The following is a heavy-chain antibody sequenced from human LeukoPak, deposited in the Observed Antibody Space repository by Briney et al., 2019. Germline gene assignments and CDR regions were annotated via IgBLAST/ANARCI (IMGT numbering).Heavy chain of an antibody. CDR1: GGSISTSSYY. CDR3: AKETYCGGDCYSRPLWY. J-gene: IGHJ4*02. D-gene: IGHD2-21*02. V-gene: IGHV4-39*02. CDR2: IFHSGST. Sequence: SEALSLTCTVSGGSISTSSYYWGWVRQPPGKGLEWIGSIFHSGSTYYNPSLKSRVTISVDTSKNQFSLKLTSVTAADTAVYYCAKETYCGGDCYSRPLWYWGQGTLVTVSS.